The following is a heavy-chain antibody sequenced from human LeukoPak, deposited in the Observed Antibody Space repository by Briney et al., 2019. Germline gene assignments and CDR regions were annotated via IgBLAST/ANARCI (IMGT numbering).Heavy chain of an antibody. V-gene: IGHV3-11*04. CDR1: GFTFSDYY. J-gene: IGHJ4*02. D-gene: IGHD4/OR15-4a*01. Sequence: GGSLRLSCAASGFTFSDYYMSWIRQAPGKGLEWVSYISSSGSTIYYADSVKGRFSISRDNSENTVYLQMNSLRADDTAVYYCARDSWRVRLWSSPDYWGQGTLVTVSS. CDR2: ISSSGSTI. CDR3: ARDSWRVRLWSSPDY.